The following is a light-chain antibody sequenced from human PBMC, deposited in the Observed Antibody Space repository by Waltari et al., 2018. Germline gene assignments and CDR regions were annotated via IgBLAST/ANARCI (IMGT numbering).Light chain of an antibody. CDR1: QSVTNY. Sequence: DIVLTQSPATLSLSPGERATLSCRASQSVTNYLACDQLKPDQAPRLLIYDASNRATGIPARFSRSGSGTDFTLTISNLEPDDSAVYYCQQRSKWPRTFGRGTKVAIK. J-gene: IGKJ4*01. V-gene: IGKV3-11*01. CDR3: QQRSKWPRT. CDR2: DAS.